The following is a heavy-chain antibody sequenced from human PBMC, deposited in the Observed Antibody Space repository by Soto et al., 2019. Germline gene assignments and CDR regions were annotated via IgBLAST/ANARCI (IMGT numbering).Heavy chain of an antibody. V-gene: IGHV3-21*01. Sequence: GGSLRLSCAASGFTFSSYSMNWVRQAPGKGLEWVSSISSSRSYIYYADSVKGRFTISRDNAKNSLYLQMNSLRAEDTAVYYCARDXEYYYGSGSFVNYGMDVWGPGTTVTVSS. J-gene: IGHJ6*02. CDR1: GFTFSSYS. CDR2: ISSSRSYI. CDR3: ARDXEYYYGSGSFVNYGMDV. D-gene: IGHD3-10*01.